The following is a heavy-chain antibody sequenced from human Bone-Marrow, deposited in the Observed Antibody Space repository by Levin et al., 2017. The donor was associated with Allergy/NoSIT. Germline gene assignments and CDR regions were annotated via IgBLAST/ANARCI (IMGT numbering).Heavy chain of an antibody. Sequence: PSQTLSLTCAISGDSVASTSAAWNWIRQSPSRGLEWLGRTYYRSTWYNDYAVSVKGRISITSDTSKNQFSLQLNSVTPEDTAVYYCSRDKIRNWVAAGFFDHWGQGILVTVSS. V-gene: IGHV6-1*01. CDR2: TYYRSTWYN. D-gene: IGHD7-27*01. J-gene: IGHJ4*02. CDR3: SRDKIRNWVAAGFFDH. CDR1: GDSVASTSAA.